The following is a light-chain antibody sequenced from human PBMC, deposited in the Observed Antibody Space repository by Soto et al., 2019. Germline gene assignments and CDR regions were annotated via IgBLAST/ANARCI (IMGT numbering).Light chain of an antibody. CDR3: SSYTSSSPWV. J-gene: IGLJ3*02. V-gene: IGLV2-14*01. CDR1: SSDVGGYNY. Sequence: QSALTQPASVSGSPGQSITISCFGTSSDVGGYNYVSWYQHHPGKAPKLMIYEVTNRPSGISNRFSGSKSGNTASLTISGLQAEDEADYYCSSYTSSSPWVFGGGTKVTVL. CDR2: EVT.